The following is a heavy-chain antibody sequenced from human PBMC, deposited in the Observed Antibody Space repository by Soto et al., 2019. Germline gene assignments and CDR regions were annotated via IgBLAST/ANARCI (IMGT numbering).Heavy chain of an antibody. CDR2: ISYDGSNK. V-gene: IGHV3-30*18. D-gene: IGHD4-4*01. CDR3: AKDRVTPNYYYYYGMDV. J-gene: IGHJ6*02. Sequence: SLRLSCAASGFTFSSYGMHWVRQAPGKGLEWVAVISYDGSNKYYADSVKGRFTISRDNSKNTLYLQMNSLRAEDTAVYYCAKDRVTPNYYYYYGMDVWGQGTTVTV. CDR1: GFTFSSYG.